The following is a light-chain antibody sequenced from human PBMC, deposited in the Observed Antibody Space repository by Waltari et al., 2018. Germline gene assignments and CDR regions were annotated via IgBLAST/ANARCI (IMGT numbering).Light chain of an antibody. Sequence: QSALTQPASVSGSPGQSVTIFCTGTSNDVGGYNSVSWYQEHPGQAPRFIIYDVSDRPSGVSDRFSRSKSGNTASLTISGLQAEDEADYYCSSQSSNNVVLFGGGTKLTVL. CDR3: SSQSSNNVVL. J-gene: IGLJ2*01. CDR1: SNDVGGYNS. V-gene: IGLV2-14*01. CDR2: DVS.